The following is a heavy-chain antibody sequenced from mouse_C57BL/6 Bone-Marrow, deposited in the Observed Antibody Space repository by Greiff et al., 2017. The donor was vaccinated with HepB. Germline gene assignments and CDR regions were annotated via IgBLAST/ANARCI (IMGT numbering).Heavy chain of an antibody. V-gene: IGHV1-55*01. D-gene: IGHD3-2*02. Sequence: QVHVKQSGAELVKPGASVKMSCKASGYTFTSYWITWVKQRPGQGLEWIGDIYPGSGSTNYNEKFKSKATLTVDTSSSTAYMQLSSLTSEDSAVYYCAREGGSGYPYAMDYWGQGTSVTVSS. CDR1: GYTFTSYW. CDR2: IYPGSGST. CDR3: AREGGSGYPYAMDY. J-gene: IGHJ4*01.